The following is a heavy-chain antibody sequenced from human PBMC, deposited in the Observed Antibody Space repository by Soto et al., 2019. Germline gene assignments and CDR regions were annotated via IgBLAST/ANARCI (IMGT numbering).Heavy chain of an antibody. J-gene: IGHJ6*02. CDR3: ARDPLVQGYSNFSSVYYGMDV. CDR2: IWYDGSNK. CDR1: GFTFSSYG. V-gene: IGHV3-33*01. Sequence: GGSLRLSCAASGFTFSSYGMHWVRQAPGKGLEWVAVIWYDGSNKYYADSVKGRFTISRDNSKNTLYLQMNSLRAEDTAVYYCARDPLVQGYSNFSSVYYGMDVWGQGTTVTVSS. D-gene: IGHD5-18*01.